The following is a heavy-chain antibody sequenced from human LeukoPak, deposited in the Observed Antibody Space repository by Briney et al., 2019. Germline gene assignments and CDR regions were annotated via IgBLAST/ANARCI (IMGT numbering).Heavy chain of an antibody. V-gene: IGHV4-39*01. CDR1: GGSISSSRYY. D-gene: IGHD5-12*01. CDR3: ARQDVDIVATMGPFDY. Sequence: PSETLSLTCTVSGGSISSSRYYWGWIRQPPGKGLEWIGRIYYSGSTYYNPSLKSRVTISVDTSKNQSSLKLSSVTAADTAVYYCARQDVDIVATMGPFDYWGQGTLVTVSS. CDR2: IYYSGST. J-gene: IGHJ4*02.